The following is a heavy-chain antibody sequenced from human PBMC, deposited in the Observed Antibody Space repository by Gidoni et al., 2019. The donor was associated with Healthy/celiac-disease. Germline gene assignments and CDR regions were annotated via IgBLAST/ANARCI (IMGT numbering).Heavy chain of an antibody. Sequence: EVQLVESGGGLVQPGGSLRLSCAASGFTFSSYEMNWVRQAPGKGLEWISYISSFGSTIYYADSVKGRFTISRDNAKNSLYLQMNSLRAEDTAVYYCASGSGELFHYWGQGTLVTVSS. CDR1: GFTFSSYE. J-gene: IGHJ4*02. CDR2: ISSFGSTI. CDR3: ASGSGELFHY. V-gene: IGHV3-48*03. D-gene: IGHD3-10*01.